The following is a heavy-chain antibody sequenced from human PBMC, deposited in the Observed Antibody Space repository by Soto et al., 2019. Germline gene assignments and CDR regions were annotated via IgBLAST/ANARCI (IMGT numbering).Heavy chain of an antibody. J-gene: IGHJ5*02. Sequence: XESLKISCKGSGYSFASYWISWVRQMPGKGLEWMGRIDPSDSYTNYSPSFQGHVTISADKSISTAYLQWSSLKASDTAMYYCATSGGEYQLLYSWFDHWGQGTLVTVSS. CDR3: ATSGGEYQLLYSWFDH. CDR1: GYSFASYW. CDR2: IDPSDSYT. V-gene: IGHV5-10-1*01. D-gene: IGHD2-2*02.